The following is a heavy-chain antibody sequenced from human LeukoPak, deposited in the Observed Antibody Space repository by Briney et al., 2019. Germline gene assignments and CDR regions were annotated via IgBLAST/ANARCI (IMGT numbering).Heavy chain of an antibody. J-gene: IGHJ4*02. CDR3: AQMVRGVNADY. Sequence: GGSLRLSCAASGFTFSTYWMHWVRQAPGKGLEWVAVISYDGSNKYYADSVKGRFTISRDNSKSTLYLQMNSLRAEDTAVYYCAQMVRGVNADYWGQGTLVTVSS. V-gene: IGHV3-30*03. CDR1: GFTFSTYW. D-gene: IGHD3-10*01. CDR2: ISYDGSNK.